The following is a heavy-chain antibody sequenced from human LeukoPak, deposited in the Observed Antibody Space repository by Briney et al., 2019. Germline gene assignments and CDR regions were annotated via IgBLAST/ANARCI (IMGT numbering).Heavy chain of an antibody. CDR3: AKERYQLLYGYYNWFDP. D-gene: IGHD2-2*02. J-gene: IGHJ5*02. CDR1: GFTFSSYA. CDR2: ISGSGGST. V-gene: IGHV3-23*01. Sequence: GSLRLSCAASGFTFSSYAMSWVRQAPGKGLEWVSAISGSGGSTYYADSVKGRFTISRDNSKNTLYLQMNSLRAEDTAVYYCAKERYQLLYGYYNWFDPWGQGTLVTVSS.